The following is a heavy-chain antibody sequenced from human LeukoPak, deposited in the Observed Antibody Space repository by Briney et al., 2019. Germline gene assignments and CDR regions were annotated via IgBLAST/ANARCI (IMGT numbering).Heavy chain of an antibody. Sequence: QPGGSLRLSCAASGFTFSSYGMHWVRQAPGKGLGWVAFIRYDGSNKYYADSVKGRFTISRDNSKNTLYLQMNSLRAEDTAVYYCAKDSPGGWAPDYFDYWGQGTLVTVSS. J-gene: IGHJ4*02. CDR3: AKDSPGGWAPDYFDY. CDR1: GFTFSSYG. V-gene: IGHV3-30*02. CDR2: IRYDGSNK. D-gene: IGHD3-10*01.